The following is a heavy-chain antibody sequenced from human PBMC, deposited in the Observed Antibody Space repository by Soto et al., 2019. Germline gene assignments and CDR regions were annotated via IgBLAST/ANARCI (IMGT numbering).Heavy chain of an antibody. CDR2: IYYSGST. V-gene: IGHV4-59*04. Sequence: SETLSLTCTVSGGSISSYYWSWIRQPPGKGLEWIGHIYYSGSTYYNPSLKSRVTISVDTSKNQFSLKLSSVTAADTAVYYCATKPRLEAAEFDYWGQGTQVTVSS. D-gene: IGHD6-13*01. J-gene: IGHJ4*02. CDR1: GGSISSYY. CDR3: ATKPRLEAAEFDY.